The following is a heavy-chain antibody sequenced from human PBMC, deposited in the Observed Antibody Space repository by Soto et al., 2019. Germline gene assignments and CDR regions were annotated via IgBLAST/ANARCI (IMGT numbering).Heavy chain of an antibody. CDR2: VYYSGNT. Sequence: SETVSLTCTVSGGSISSFSWSWIRQPPGKGLEYIGNVYYSGNTNYNPSLKSRVIVSVDTSKNQFSLRLSSVTAADTAVYYCARARYNYFDYWGQGTPVTVSS. D-gene: IGHD5-18*01. CDR3: ARARYNYFDY. V-gene: IGHV4-59*01. J-gene: IGHJ4*02. CDR1: GGSISSFS.